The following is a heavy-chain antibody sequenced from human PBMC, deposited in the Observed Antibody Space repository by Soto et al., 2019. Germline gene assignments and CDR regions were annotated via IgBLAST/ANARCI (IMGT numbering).Heavy chain of an antibody. Sequence: SETLSLTCTVSGGSISSGGYYWSWIRQHPGKGLEWIGYIYYSGSTYYNPSLKSRVTISVDTSKNQFSLKLSSVTAADTAVYYCASDSRYCSGGSCYSEHQNWFDPWGQGTLVTVSS. D-gene: IGHD2-15*01. CDR1: GGSISSGGYY. CDR3: ASDSRYCSGGSCYSEHQNWFDP. V-gene: IGHV4-31*03. CDR2: IYYSGST. J-gene: IGHJ5*02.